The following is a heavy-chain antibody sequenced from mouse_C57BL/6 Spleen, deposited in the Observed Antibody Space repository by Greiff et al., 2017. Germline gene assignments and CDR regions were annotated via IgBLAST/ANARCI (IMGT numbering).Heavy chain of an antibody. Sequence: EVHLVESGPGLVKPSQSLSLTCSVTGYSITSGYYWNWIRQFPGNKLEWMGYISYDGSNNYNPSLKNRISITRDTSKNQFFLKLNSVTTEDTATYYCARGSYGSSSFAYWGQGTLVTVSA. CDR1: GYSITSGYY. J-gene: IGHJ3*01. CDR2: ISYDGSN. V-gene: IGHV3-6*01. D-gene: IGHD1-1*01. CDR3: ARGSYGSSSFAY.